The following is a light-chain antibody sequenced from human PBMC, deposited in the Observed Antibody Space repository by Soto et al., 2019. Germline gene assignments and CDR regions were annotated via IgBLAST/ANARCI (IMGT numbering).Light chain of an antibody. CDR2: DAS. V-gene: IGKV3-11*01. CDR3: QQRGNWPLT. CDR1: QSVSSY. J-gene: IGKJ4*01. Sequence: EVVLTQSPATLSLSPGERATLSCRASQSVSSYLAWYQQKRGQAPRLLFPDASSRATGIPARFSGSGSGTDFTLTISSLEPEDFAVYYCQQRGNWPLTFGGGTKVDIK.